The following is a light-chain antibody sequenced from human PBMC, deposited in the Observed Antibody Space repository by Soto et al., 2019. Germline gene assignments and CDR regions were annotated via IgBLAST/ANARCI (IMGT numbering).Light chain of an antibody. CDR3: SSYAGSNNLVV. J-gene: IGLJ2*01. V-gene: IGLV2-8*01. CDR2: EVS. Sequence: QSALTQPPSASGSPGQSVTISCTGTSSDVGGYNYVSWYQQHPGKAPKLMIYEVSKRPSGVPDRFSGSKSGNTASLTVSGLQAEDEADYYCSSYAGSNNLVVFGGGTQQTVL. CDR1: SSDVGGYNY.